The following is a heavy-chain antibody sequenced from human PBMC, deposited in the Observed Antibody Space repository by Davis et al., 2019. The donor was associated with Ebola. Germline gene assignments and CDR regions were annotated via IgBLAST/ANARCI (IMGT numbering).Heavy chain of an antibody. D-gene: IGHD1-26*01. CDR2: MNPNSGNT. Sequence: ASVKVSCKASGYTFTSYDINWVRQATGQGLEWMGWMNPNSGNTGYAQKFQGRVTMTRNTSISTAYMELSSLRSEDTAVYYCARDSGSYLPYYYGMDVWGQGTTVTVSS. J-gene: IGHJ6*02. CDR1: GYTFTSYD. CDR3: ARDSGSYLPYYYGMDV. V-gene: IGHV1-8*01.